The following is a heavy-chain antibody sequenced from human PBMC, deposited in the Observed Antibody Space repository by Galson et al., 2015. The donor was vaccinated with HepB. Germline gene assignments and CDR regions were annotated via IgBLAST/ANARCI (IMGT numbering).Heavy chain of an antibody. CDR3: ARDSGSRWLRSDSSSWWDFDY. Sequence: SVKVSCKASGGTFSSYAISWVRQAPGQGLEWMGGIIPIFGTANYAQKFQGRVTITADESTSTAYMELSSLRSEDTAVYYCARDSGSRWLRSDSSSWWDFDYWGQGTLVTVSS. J-gene: IGHJ4*02. V-gene: IGHV1-69*13. D-gene: IGHD6-13*01. CDR2: IIPIFGTA. CDR1: GGTFSSYA.